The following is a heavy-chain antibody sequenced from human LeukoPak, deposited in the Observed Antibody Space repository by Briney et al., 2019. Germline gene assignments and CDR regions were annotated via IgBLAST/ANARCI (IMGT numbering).Heavy chain of an antibody. V-gene: IGHV4-34*01. CDR3: ARVRLLWFGDMDV. CDR1: GGSFSGYY. J-gene: IGHJ6*02. CDR2: IYHSGST. D-gene: IGHD3-10*01. Sequence: SETLSLTCAVYGGSFSGYYWSWIRQPPGKGLEWIGSIYHSGSTYYNPSLKSRVTISVDTSKNQFSLKLSSVTAADTAVYYCARVRLLWFGDMDVWGQGTTVTVSS.